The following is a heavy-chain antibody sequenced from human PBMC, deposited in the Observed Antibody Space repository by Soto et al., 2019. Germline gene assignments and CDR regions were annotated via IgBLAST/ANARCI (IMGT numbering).Heavy chain of an antibody. J-gene: IGHJ4*02. Sequence: EVQLVESGGGSVQPGGALRLSCAASGFPFSNYWMTWVRQAPGKGLEWVANLNADGSEKHYVDSVKGRFTISRDNAKNSLYLQIDSLSAEDTAVYYCACGGHVDYFGQGSLVTVSS. D-gene: IGHD3-16*01. CDR2: LNADGSEK. V-gene: IGHV3-7*05. CDR1: GFPFSNYW. CDR3: ACGGHVDY.